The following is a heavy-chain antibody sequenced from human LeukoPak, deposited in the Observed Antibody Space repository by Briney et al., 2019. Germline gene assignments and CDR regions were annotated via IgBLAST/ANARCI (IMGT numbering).Heavy chain of an antibody. Sequence: PGGSLRLSCAASGFTFSSYAVHWVRQAPGKGLEWVAVISYDGSKKYYADSVKGRFTISRDNSKNTLYLQMNSLRGEDTAVYYCARDLDDFWSGRGIFDYWGQGTLVTVSS. CDR1: GFTFSSYA. J-gene: IGHJ4*02. V-gene: IGHV3-30-3*01. CDR2: ISYDGSKK. CDR3: ARDLDDFWSGRGIFDY. D-gene: IGHD3-3*01.